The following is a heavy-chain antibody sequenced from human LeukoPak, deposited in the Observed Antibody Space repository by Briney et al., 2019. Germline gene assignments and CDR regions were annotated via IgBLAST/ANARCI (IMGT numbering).Heavy chain of an antibody. Sequence: GGSLRLSCAASGFTFSSYAMSWVHQAPGKGLEWVSAISGSGGSTYYADSVKGRFTISRDNSKNTLYLQMNSLRAEDTAVYYCATPPQEYQLPIDYWGQGTLVTVSS. CDR3: ATPPQEYQLPIDY. CDR2: ISGSGGST. J-gene: IGHJ4*02. V-gene: IGHV3-23*01. D-gene: IGHD2-2*01. CDR1: GFTFSSYA.